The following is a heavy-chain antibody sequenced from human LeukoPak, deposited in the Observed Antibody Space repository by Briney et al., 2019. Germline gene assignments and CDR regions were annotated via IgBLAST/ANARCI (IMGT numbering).Heavy chain of an antibody. CDR2: INNGGSYS. D-gene: IGHD3-16*01. V-gene: IGHV3-74*01. CDR1: GLTFSNSW. J-gene: IGHJ1*01. Sequence: GGSLRLSCAASGLTFSNSWMHWVRQAPGKGLVWVSRINNGGSYSSYADSVKGRFTISRDNAKNTLYLQMNSLRAEDTAVYFCARVSGLGMNEYLQHWGQGTLVTVSS. CDR3: ARVSGLGMNEYLQH.